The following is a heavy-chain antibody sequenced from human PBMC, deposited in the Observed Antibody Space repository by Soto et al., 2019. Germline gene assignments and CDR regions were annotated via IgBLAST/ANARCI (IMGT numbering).Heavy chain of an antibody. D-gene: IGHD2-2*03. CDR2: IYYSGTT. V-gene: IGHV4-59*12. Sequence: PSETLSLTCTVSGGSISSYYWSWIRQPPGKGLEWIGYIYYSGTTNYNPSLKSRVTISVDTSKNQFSLKLSSVTAADTAVYYCARGNGYCSSTSCTQYYYYGMDVWGQGTTVTVSS. J-gene: IGHJ6*02. CDR1: GGSISSYY. CDR3: ARGNGYCSSTSCTQYYYYGMDV.